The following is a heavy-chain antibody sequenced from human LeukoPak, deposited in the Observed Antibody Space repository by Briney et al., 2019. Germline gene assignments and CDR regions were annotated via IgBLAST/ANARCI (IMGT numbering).Heavy chain of an antibody. CDR3: ARDKGYYDSSGYYTRTFDY. CDR2: IYYSGST. Sequence: SETLSLTCAVSGYSISSGYYWGWIRQPPGKGLEWIGSIYYSGSTYYNPSLKGRVTISVDTSKNQFSLKLSSVTAADTAVYYCARDKGYYDSSGYYTRTFDYWGQGTLVTVSS. J-gene: IGHJ4*02. D-gene: IGHD3-22*01. V-gene: IGHV4-38-2*02. CDR1: GYSISSGYY.